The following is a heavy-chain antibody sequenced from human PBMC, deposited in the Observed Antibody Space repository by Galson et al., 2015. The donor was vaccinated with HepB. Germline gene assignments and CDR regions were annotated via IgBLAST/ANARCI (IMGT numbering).Heavy chain of an antibody. V-gene: IGHV3-30*04. Sequence: SLRLSCAASGFTFSSYAMHWVRQAPGKGLEWVAVISYDGSNKYYAASVKGRFTISIDNSKNTLYLQMNSLSAEDTAVYYCARDQVAGGARYYFDYWGQGTLVTVSS. J-gene: IGHJ4*02. CDR2: ISYDGSNK. CDR3: ARDQVAGGARYYFDY. CDR1: GFTFSSYA. D-gene: IGHD6-19*01.